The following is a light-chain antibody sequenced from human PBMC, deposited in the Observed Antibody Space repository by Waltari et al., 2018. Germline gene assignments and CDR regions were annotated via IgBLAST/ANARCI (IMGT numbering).Light chain of an antibody. J-gene: IGKJ1*01. CDR3: QQYNSYTWT. CDR1: QNINSW. V-gene: IGKV1-5*03. Sequence: RVTITCRASQNINSWLAWYQQKPGKAPKLLIYKASNLESGVPSRFSGSGSGTEFTLTISSLQPDDFATYHCQQYNSYTWTFGQGTKVEIK. CDR2: KAS.